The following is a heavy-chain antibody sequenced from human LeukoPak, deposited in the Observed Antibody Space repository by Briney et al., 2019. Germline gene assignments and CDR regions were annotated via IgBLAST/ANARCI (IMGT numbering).Heavy chain of an antibody. D-gene: IGHD3-22*01. J-gene: IGHJ4*02. V-gene: IGHV1-46*01. CDR2: INPSGGST. CDR1: GYTFTSYY. CDR3: ARDLYDSSGYYLPLRY. Sequence: VSVKVSCKASGYTFTSYYMHWVRQAPGQGLEWMGIINPSGGSTSYAQKFQGRVTMTRDTSTSTVYMELSSLRSEDTAVYYCARDLYDSSGYYLPLRYWGQGTLVTVSS.